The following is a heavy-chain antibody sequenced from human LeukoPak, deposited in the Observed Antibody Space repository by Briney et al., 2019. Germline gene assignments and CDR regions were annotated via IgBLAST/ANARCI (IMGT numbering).Heavy chain of an antibody. CDR2: MYYSGTT. J-gene: IGHJ6*02. V-gene: IGHV4-39*01. CDR1: GGSITSSSYY. Sequence: SETLSLTCTVSGGSITSSSYYWGWIRQPPGKGLEWVGSMYYSGTTYYNPSLKSRVTISVDTSKNQFSLKLSSVTAADTAVSYCARALSGGGGYYYYGMDLWGPGTTVTVSS. D-gene: IGHD3-10*01. CDR3: ARALSGGGGYYYYGMDL.